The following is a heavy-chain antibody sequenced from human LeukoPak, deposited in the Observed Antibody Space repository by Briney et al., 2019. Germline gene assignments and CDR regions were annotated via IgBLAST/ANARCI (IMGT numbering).Heavy chain of an antibody. V-gene: IGHV3-7*01. Sequence: PGGSLRLSCAASGFTFSSYWMTWVRQAPGKGLEWVANIKQDGSEKYYVDSVKGRFTISRDNAKNSLYLQMNSLRAEDTAVYYCARDSSSQYHYYMDVWGKGTTVTVSS. CDR1: GFTFSSYW. CDR3: ARDSSSQYHYYMDV. J-gene: IGHJ6*03. CDR2: IKQDGSEK. D-gene: IGHD6-13*01.